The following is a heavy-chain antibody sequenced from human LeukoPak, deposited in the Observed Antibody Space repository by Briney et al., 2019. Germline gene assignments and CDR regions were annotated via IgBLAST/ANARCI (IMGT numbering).Heavy chain of an antibody. CDR3: ARRACNGDSCPDF. D-gene: IGHD2-15*01. CDR1: GFSLTTYG. Sequence: GESLKISCKGSGFSLTTYGIAWVRQTPGKGLEWMGIIYLGDSDTRYSPSFQGQVSISGDKSINTAYVHWSNLKASDTAMYYCARRACNGDSCPDFWGQGTLVTVSS. J-gene: IGHJ4*02. V-gene: IGHV5-51*01. CDR2: IYLGDSDT.